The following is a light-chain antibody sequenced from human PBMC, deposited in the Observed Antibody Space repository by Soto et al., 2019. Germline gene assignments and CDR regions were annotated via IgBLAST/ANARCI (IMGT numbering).Light chain of an antibody. V-gene: IGKV3-11*01. Sequence: EIVLTQSPDTLSLSPGERATLSCRASQSVRSSLAWYQQKPGQAPRLLIYDASNRATGIPARFSGSGPGTDFTLTISSLEPEDFAVYCCQQRSNWPPEVTFGPGTKVDIK. CDR2: DAS. J-gene: IGKJ3*01. CDR3: QQRSNWPPEVT. CDR1: QSVRSS.